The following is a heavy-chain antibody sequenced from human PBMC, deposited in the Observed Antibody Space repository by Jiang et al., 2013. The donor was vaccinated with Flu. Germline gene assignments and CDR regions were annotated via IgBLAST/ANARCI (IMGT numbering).Heavy chain of an antibody. CDR1: GYSISSGYV. J-gene: IGHJ5*02. V-gene: IGHV4-38-2*01. D-gene: IGHD5-24*01. CDR3: VRGRGDGNNRLFPS. CDR2: VHHSGTT. Sequence: GLVKPSETLSLVCSVSGYSISSGYVLGLDSAAPRKGLEWTGTVHHSGTTYYNPSLNGRVTISIDTSKNQFSLELTSVTAADTALYYCVRGRGDGNNRLFPSWGQGTLVTVSS.